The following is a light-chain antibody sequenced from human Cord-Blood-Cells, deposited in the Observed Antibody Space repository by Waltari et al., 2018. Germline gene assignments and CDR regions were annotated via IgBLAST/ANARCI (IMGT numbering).Light chain of an antibody. CDR3: QQRSNWPPST. CDR2: DAS. V-gene: IGKV3-11*01. Sequence: EIVLTQSPDTLSLSPGESATLSCRASQSVSSYLAWYQQKPGQAPRLLIYDASNRATGIPARFSGSGFGTDFTLTISSLEPEDFAVYYCQQRSNWPPSTFGQWTRLEIK. J-gene: IGKJ5*01. CDR1: QSVSSY.